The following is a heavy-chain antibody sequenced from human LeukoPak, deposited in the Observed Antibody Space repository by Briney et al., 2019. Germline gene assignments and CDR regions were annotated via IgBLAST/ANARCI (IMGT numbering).Heavy chain of an antibody. V-gene: IGHV4-38-2*02. D-gene: IGHD6-19*01. CDR1: GYSISSGYY. CDR2: IYHSGRT. J-gene: IGHJ4*02. Sequence: ASETLSLTCTVSGYSISSGYYWGWIRQPPGKGLEWIGSIYHSGRTYYNPSLKSRVTISVDTSKNQFSLKLSSVTAADTAVYYCARGRDSSGWYFDYWGQGTLVTVSS. CDR3: ARGRDSSGWYFDY.